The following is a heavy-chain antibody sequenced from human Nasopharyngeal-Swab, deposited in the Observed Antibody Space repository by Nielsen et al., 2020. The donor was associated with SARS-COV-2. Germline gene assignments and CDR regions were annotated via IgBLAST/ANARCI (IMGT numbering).Heavy chain of an antibody. CDR2: ISYDGSIK. J-gene: IGHJ4*02. V-gene: IGHV3-30-3*01. D-gene: IGHD5-12*01. CDR3: ARGGSSGESSFDY. Sequence: GESLKISCEASGFTFSSYAMHWVRQAPGKELEWLGVISYDGSIKRSADSVEGRFTISRDNSKNTLYLQMNSLRTDDTAVYYCARGGSSGESSFDYWGQGTLVTVSA. CDR1: GFTFSSYA.